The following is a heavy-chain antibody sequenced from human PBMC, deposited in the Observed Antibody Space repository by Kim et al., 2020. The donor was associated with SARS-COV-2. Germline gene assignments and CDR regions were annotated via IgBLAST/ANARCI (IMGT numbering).Heavy chain of an antibody. D-gene: IGHD6-13*01. V-gene: IGHV3-11*05. CDR3: ARARIAAAEGTYYFDY. J-gene: IGHJ4*02. Sequence: SVKGRFTISRDNAKNSLYLQMNSLRAEDTAVYYCARARIAAAEGTYYFDYWGQGTLVTVSS.